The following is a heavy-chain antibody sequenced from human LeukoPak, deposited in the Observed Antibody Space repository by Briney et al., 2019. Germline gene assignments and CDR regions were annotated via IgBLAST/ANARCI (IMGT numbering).Heavy chain of an antibody. CDR2: ISGSGGST. Sequence: GGSLRLSCAASGFTFSSYGMSWVRQAPGKGLEWVSAISGSGGSTYYADSVKGRFTISRDNSKNTLYLQMNSLRAEDTAVYYCAKGGRDYGDYYFDYWGQGTLVTVSS. D-gene: IGHD4-17*01. CDR3: AKGGRDYGDYYFDY. J-gene: IGHJ4*02. V-gene: IGHV3-23*01. CDR1: GFTFSSYG.